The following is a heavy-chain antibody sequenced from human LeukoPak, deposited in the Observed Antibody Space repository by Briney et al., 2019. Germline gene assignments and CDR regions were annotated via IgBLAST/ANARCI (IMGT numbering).Heavy chain of an antibody. CDR2: ISGCGGST. V-gene: IGHV3-23*01. CDR1: GFTFSSYA. Sequence: GGSLRLSCAASGFTFSSYAMSWVRQTPGKGLEWVSAISGCGGSTYYADSVKGRFTISRDNSKNTLYLQMNSLRAEDTAVYYCAKSAPVLRYFDSPNPRWGQGTLVTVSS. J-gene: IGHJ4*02. D-gene: IGHD3-9*01. CDR3: AKSAPVLRYFDSPNPR.